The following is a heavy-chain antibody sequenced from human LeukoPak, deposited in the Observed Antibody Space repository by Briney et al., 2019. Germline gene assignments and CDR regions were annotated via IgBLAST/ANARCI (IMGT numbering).Heavy chain of an antibody. V-gene: IGHV3-30*02. CDR1: GFTFSSYG. CDR2: IRYDGSNK. CDR3: AKDTPDSSAYYLEN. Sequence: GGSLRLSCAASGFTFSSYGVHWVRQAPGKGLEWVAFIRYDGSNKYYADSVKGRFTISRDNSKNTLYLQMSSLRAEDTAVYYCAKDTPDSSAYYLENWGQGTLVTVSS. D-gene: IGHD3-22*01. J-gene: IGHJ4*02.